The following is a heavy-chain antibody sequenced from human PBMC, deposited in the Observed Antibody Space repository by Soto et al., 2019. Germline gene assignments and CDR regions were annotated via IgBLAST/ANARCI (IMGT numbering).Heavy chain of an antibody. V-gene: IGHV5-51*01. CDR2: MYPDDSDI. CDR1: GYSFSFYW. D-gene: IGHD3-22*01. J-gene: IGHJ3*02. CDR3: ATAYVYDFENSNYYRDAFDI. Sequence: GESLKISCKASGYSFSFYWIGWVRQMPGKGLEWMAIMYPDDSDIRYSPSFEAHVTISADKSTSTAFLQWGSLKASDTAMYYCATAYVYDFENSNYYRDAFDIWGRGTLVTVSS.